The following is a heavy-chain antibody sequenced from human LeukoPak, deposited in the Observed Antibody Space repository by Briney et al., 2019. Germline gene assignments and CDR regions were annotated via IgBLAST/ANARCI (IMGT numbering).Heavy chain of an antibody. D-gene: IGHD3-22*01. J-gene: IGHJ4*02. Sequence: GESPKISCKGSGYIFTSYWIGWVRQMPGKGLEWMGIIYPGDSDTRCSPSFQGQVTISADKSISTAYLQWSSLKASDTAMYYCARGEDYYDSSDNFDYWGQGTLVTVSS. CDR3: ARGEDYYDSSDNFDY. CDR1: GYIFTSYW. CDR2: IYPGDSDT. V-gene: IGHV5-51*01.